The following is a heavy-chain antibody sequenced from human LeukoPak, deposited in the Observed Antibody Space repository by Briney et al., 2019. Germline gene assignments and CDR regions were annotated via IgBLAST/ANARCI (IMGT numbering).Heavy chain of an antibody. CDR2: ISSSSSTI. V-gene: IGHV3-48*01. J-gene: IGHJ5*02. Sequence: GGSLRLSCAASGFSFSSYSMNWVRQAPGKGLEWVSYISSSSSTIYYADSVKGRFTISRDNAKNSLYILMNSLRAEDTAVYYCAGLIFGMVAWGQGTPVTVSS. D-gene: IGHD3/OR15-3a*01. CDR3: AGLIFGMVA. CDR1: GFSFSSYS.